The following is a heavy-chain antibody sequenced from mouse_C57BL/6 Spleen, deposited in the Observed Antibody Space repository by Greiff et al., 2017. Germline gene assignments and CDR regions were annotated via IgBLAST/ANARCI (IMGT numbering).Heavy chain of an antibody. CDR2: IHPNSGST. CDR1: GYTFTSYW. Sequence: VQLQQPGAELVKPGASVKLSCKASGYTFTSYWMHWVKQRPGQGLEWIGMIHPNSGSTNYNEKFKSKATLTVDKSSSTAYMQLSSLTSEDSAVYYCARRGPAYYSNYDAMDYWGQGTSVTVSS. V-gene: IGHV1-64*01. D-gene: IGHD2-5*01. J-gene: IGHJ4*01. CDR3: ARRGPAYYSNYDAMDY.